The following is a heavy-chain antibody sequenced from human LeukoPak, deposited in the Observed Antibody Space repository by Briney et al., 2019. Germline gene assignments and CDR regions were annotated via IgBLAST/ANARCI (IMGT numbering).Heavy chain of an antibody. CDR2: INHSGST. J-gene: IGHJ4*02. CDR3: AREVARRRDFDY. Sequence: SETLSLTCAVSGDSISGYYWSWIRQPPGKGLEWIGEINHSGSTNYNPSLRSRVTISVDTSKNQFSLKLSSVTAADTAVYYCAREVARRRDFDYWGQGTLVTVSS. D-gene: IGHD2-15*01. V-gene: IGHV4-34*01. CDR1: GDSISGYY.